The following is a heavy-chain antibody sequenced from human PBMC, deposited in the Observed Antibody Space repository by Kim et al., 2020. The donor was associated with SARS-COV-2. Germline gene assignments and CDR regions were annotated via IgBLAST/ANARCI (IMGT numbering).Heavy chain of an antibody. CDR1: GFTFGDYA. V-gene: IGHV3-49*03. CDR2: IRSKAYGGTT. J-gene: IGHJ3*02. Sequence: GGSLRLSCTASGFTFGDYAMSWFRQAPGKGLEWVGFIRSKAYGGTTEYAASVKGRFTISRDDSKSIAYLQMNSLKTEDTAVYYCTRGDIGYCTNGVCFSPKDAFDIWGQGTMVTVSS. CDR3: TRGDIGYCTNGVCFSPKDAFDI. D-gene: IGHD2-8*01.